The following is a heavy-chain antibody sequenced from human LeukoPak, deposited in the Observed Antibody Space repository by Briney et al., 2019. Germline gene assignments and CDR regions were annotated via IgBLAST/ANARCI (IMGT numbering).Heavy chain of an antibody. J-gene: IGHJ5*02. CDR3: ARDSGTTGGVKFDP. CDR2: IYYSGST. Sequence: SETLSLTCTVSGGSISSYYWSWIRQPPGKGLEWIGYIYYSGSTNYKPSLKSRVTMSVDTSKKQFSLKLSSVTAADTAVYYCARDSGTTGGVKFDPWGQGTLVTVSS. D-gene: IGHD3-16*01. V-gene: IGHV4-59*12. CDR1: GGSISSYY.